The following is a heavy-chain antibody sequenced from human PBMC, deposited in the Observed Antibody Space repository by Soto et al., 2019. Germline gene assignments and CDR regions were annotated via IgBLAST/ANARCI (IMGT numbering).Heavy chain of an antibody. CDR2: IYYRDSA. V-gene: IGHV4-59*08. CDR3: VRGWCEREGYLMDV. Sequence: QVQLQESGPGLVQPSKTLSLSCTVSGASLISYSWSWIRKAPGKGLEYIGYIYYRDSANYNPSLKSRVTISGDTSRNQVSLTLSAMTAADTAVYYCVRGWCEREGYLMDVW. CDR1: GASLISYS. D-gene: IGHD2-8*01. J-gene: IGHJ6*01.